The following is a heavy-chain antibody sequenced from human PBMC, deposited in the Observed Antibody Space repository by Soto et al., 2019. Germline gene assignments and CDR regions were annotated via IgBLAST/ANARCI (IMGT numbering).Heavy chain of an antibody. Sequence: QLQLQESGPGLVKPSETLSLTCTVSGGSISSSSYYWGWIRQPPGKGLEWIGSIYYSGSTYYNPSLKSRVTISGDTSKNQVSLKLSSVTAADTAVYYCARRFSGIAVAGTWDYWGQGTLVTVSS. V-gene: IGHV4-39*01. CDR2: IYYSGST. CDR1: GGSISSSSYY. CDR3: ARRFSGIAVAGTWDY. J-gene: IGHJ4*02. D-gene: IGHD6-19*01.